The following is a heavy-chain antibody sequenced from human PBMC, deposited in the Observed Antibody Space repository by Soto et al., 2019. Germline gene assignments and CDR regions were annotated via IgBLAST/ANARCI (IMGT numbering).Heavy chain of an antibody. CDR2: IYWDDDK. Sequence: QITLKESGPTLVKPTQTLTLTCTFSGFSLSTSGVGVGWIRQPPGKALEWLALIYWDDDKRYSPSLKSRLTIPKDTSKNQVVLTMTNMDPVDTATYYCAHSWDPGYCSGGSCYSEDFDYWGQGTLVTVSS. V-gene: IGHV2-5*02. D-gene: IGHD2-15*01. J-gene: IGHJ4*02. CDR3: AHSWDPGYCSGGSCYSEDFDY. CDR1: GFSLSTSGVG.